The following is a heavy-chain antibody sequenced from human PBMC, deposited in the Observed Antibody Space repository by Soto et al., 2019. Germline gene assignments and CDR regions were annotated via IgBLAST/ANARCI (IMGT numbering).Heavy chain of an antibody. CDR1: GGTFSSYA. J-gene: IGHJ3*02. CDR3: ARGRGYGDWLDAFDI. CDR2: MIPIIGTT. D-gene: IGHD4-17*01. Sequence: ASVKVSCKASGGTFSSYAISWVRQAPGQGLEWMGWMIPIIGTTNYAQKFQGRVTMTRNTSISTAYMELSSLRSEDTAVYYCARGRGYGDWLDAFDIWGQGTMVTVSS. V-gene: IGHV1-8*02.